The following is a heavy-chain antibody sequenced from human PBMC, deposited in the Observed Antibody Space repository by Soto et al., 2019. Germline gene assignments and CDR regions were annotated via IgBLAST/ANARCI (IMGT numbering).Heavy chain of an antibody. CDR3: AKERMEQYQLLPFFDY. V-gene: IGHV3-30*18. CDR2: ISFDGSNK. D-gene: IGHD2-2*01. Sequence: QTGGSLRLSCAASGFTFSSYGMHWLRQAPGKGLEWVAVISFDGSNKYYADSVKGRFTISRDNSRNTLYLQMNSLRADDTAVYYCAKERMEQYQLLPFFDYWGQGTLVTVSS. CDR1: GFTFSSYG. J-gene: IGHJ4*02.